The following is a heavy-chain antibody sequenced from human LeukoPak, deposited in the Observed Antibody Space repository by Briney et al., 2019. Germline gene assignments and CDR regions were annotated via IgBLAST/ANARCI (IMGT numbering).Heavy chain of an antibody. CDR1: GGSISSSSYY. V-gene: IGHV4-39*01. CDR3: ARPVYDFWSGYYDGDDY. J-gene: IGHJ4*02. CDR2: IYYSGST. Sequence: PETLSPACTVSGGSISSSSYYWGWIRQPPGKGLEWIGRIYYSGSTYYNPSLKSRVTISVDTSKNQFSLKLSSVTAADTAVYYCARPVYDFWSGYYDGDDYWGQGTLVSVSS. D-gene: IGHD3-3*01.